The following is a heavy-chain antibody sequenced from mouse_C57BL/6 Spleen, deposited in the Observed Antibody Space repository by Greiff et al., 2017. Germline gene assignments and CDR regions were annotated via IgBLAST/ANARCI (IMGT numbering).Heavy chain of an antibody. Sequence: DVQLVESGGGLVKPGGSLKLSCAASGFTFSDYGMHWVRQAPEKGLEWVAYISSGSSTIYYADTVKGRFTISRDNAQNTLYLQMTSLSSGDTAMYYCSRFAYWGQGTLVTVSA. CDR2: ISSGSSTI. J-gene: IGHJ3*01. CDR1: GFTFSDYG. CDR3: SRFAY. V-gene: IGHV5-17*01.